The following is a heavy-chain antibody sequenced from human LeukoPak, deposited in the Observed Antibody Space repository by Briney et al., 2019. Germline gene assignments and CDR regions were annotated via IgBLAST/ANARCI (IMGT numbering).Heavy chain of an antibody. CDR3: ARSRRMGGGDPRDYGMDV. J-gene: IGHJ6*02. V-gene: IGHV1-69*13. CDR2: IIPIFGTA. CDR1: GGTFSSYA. D-gene: IGHD2-21*02. Sequence: SVKVSCKASGGTFSSYAISWVRQAPGQGLEWMGGIIPIFGTANYAQKFQGRVTVTADESTSTAYMELSSLRSEDTAVYYCARSRRMGGGDPRDYGMDVWGQGTTVTVSS.